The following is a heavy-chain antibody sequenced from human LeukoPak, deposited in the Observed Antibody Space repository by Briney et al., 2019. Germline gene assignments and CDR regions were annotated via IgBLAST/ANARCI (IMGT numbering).Heavy chain of an antibody. CDR2: IYASGST. CDR3: ARDWEAYGDLPGAFDI. D-gene: IGHD4-17*01. V-gene: IGHV4-4*07. J-gene: IGHJ3*02. CDR1: GGSFRSHY. Sequence: SETLSLTCTVSGGSFRSHYRSWIRQPAGKGLEWVGRIYASGSTNYNPSLKSRVTMSVDTSKNQFSLKLSSMTAADTAVYYCARDWEAYGDLPGAFDIWGQGTMVTVSP.